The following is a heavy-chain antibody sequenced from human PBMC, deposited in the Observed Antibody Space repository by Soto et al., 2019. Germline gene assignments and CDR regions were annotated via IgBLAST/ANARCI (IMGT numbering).Heavy chain of an antibody. CDR2: ISTSGGST. Sequence: GGSLRLSCAASGFTFTTYPMNWVRQAPGKGLEWVSGISTSGGSTYYADSVKGRFTISRDNSKNTLYLQMNSLRGDDTAVYYCAKVSTRSSGRTDYFDYWGQGTLVTVSS. V-gene: IGHV3-23*01. CDR1: GFTFTTYP. J-gene: IGHJ4*02. D-gene: IGHD3-22*01. CDR3: AKVSTRSSGRTDYFDY.